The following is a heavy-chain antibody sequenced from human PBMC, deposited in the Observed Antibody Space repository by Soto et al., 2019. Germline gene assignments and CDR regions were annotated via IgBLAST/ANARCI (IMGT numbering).Heavy chain of an antibody. V-gene: IGHV3-23*01. CDR2: ISDSGGST. D-gene: IGHD2-21*02. CDR1: GFSFSSYG. J-gene: IGHJ4*02. Sequence: EVQLLESGGGLVQPGGSLRLSCAASGFSFSSYGMSWVRQAPGKGLEWVSTISDSGGSTYYADSLKGRFTISRDNSKNTLYLQMNSLRAEDTAFFYCDGGFYWGDYWGRGTLVTVSS. CDR3: DGGFYWGDY.